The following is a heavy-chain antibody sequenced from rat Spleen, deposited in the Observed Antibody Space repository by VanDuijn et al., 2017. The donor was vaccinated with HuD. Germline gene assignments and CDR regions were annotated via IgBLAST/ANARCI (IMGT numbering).Heavy chain of an antibody. CDR3: VRHEPQDYFAY. Sequence: QVQLRESGPGLVQPSQTLSLTCTVSGFSLNTNGVSWVLQPPGKGLEWIAAISSGGSAYYNSALKSRLTISRDTSKSQVFLKMNILQPEDTSTYYCVRHEPQDYFAYWGQGLLVTVAS. J-gene: IGHJ2*01. CDR2: ISSGGSA. V-gene: IGHV2S8*01. CDR1: GFSLNTNG.